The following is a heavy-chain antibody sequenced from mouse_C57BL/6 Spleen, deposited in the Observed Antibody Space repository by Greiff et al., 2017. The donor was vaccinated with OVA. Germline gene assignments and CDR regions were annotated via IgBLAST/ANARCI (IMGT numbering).Heavy chain of an antibody. CDR1: GYTFTDYN. CDR2: INPNNGGT. D-gene: IGHD1-1*01. V-gene: IGHV1-22*01. CDR3: ARVTTVVREYYFDY. Sequence: EVQLQQSGPELVKPGASVKMSCKASGYTFTDYNMHWVKQSHGKSLEWIGYINPNNGGTSYNQKFKGKATLTVNKSSSTAYMELRSLTSEDSAVYYCARVTTVVREYYFDYWGQGTTLTVSS. J-gene: IGHJ2*01.